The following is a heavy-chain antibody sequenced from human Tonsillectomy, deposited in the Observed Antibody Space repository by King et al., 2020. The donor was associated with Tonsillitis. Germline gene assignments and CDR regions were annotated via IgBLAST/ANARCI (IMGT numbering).Heavy chain of an antibody. V-gene: IGHV4-39*07. D-gene: IGHD2-2*01. CDR1: GGSISSSSYY. CDR2: IYYSGST. Sequence: LQLQESGPGLVKPSETLSLTCTVSGGSISSSSYYWGWIRQPPGKGLEWIGSIYYSGSTYYNPSLKSRVTISVDTSKNQFSLKLSSVTAADTAVYYCARPTSYAALGDAFDIWGQGTMVTVSS. CDR3: ARPTSYAALGDAFDI. J-gene: IGHJ3*02.